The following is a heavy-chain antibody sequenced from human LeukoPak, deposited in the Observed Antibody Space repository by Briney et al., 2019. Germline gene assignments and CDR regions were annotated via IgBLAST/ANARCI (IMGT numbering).Heavy chain of an antibody. J-gene: IGHJ4*02. CDR1: GFTFSSYA. Sequence: PGGSLRLSCAASGFTFSSYAMSCVRQAPGKGLEGVSSISGSGSSTFYADSVKGRFTISRDNSKNTLYLQINSLRAEDTAVFYCAKIRAFSGTTGDDWGQGTLVTVSS. CDR3: AKIRAFSGTTGDD. CDR2: ISGSGSST. D-gene: IGHD5-12*01. V-gene: IGHV3-23*01.